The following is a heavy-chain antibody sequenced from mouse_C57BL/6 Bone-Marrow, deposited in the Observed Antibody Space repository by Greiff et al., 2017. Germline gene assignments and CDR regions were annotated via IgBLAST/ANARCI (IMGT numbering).Heavy chain of an antibody. V-gene: IGHV1-81*01. CDR2: IYPRSGNT. D-gene: IGHD1-1*01. Sequence: QVQLKESGAELARPGASVKLSCKASGYTFTSYGISWVKQRTGQGLEWIGEIYPRSGNTYYNEKFKGKATLTADKSSSTAYMELRSLTSEDSAVYFGARWTLNYYGSSPAYWGQGTTLTVSS. CDR1: GYTFTSYG. CDR3: ARWTLNYYGSSPAY. J-gene: IGHJ2*01.